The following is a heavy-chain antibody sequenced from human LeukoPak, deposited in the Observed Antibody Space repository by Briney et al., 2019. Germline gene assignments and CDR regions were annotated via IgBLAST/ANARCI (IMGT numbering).Heavy chain of an antibody. Sequence: ASVKVSCKASGYTFTNYGISWVRQAPGQGLEWMGWISAYNGNTNSAQKLQGRVTMTTDTSTNTAYMELRSLRSDDTAVYYCARDYLVPAAIYYYYGMDVWGQGTTVTVSS. CDR1: GYTFTNYG. V-gene: IGHV1-18*01. CDR2: ISAYNGNT. D-gene: IGHD2-2*01. J-gene: IGHJ6*02. CDR3: ARDYLVPAAIYYYYGMDV.